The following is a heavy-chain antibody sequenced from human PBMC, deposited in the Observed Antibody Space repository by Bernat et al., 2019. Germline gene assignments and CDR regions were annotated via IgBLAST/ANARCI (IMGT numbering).Heavy chain of an antibody. CDR3: ARDDYYGSSGYKPLDY. D-gene: IGHD3-22*01. J-gene: IGHJ4*02. Sequence: QVQLQESGPGLVKPSGTLSLTCAVSGGSISSSNWWSWVRQPPGKGVEWIGEIYHSGSTNYNPALKSRVNISVDKSKNQFSLKLSSVTAADTAVYYCARDDYYGSSGYKPLDYWGQGTLVTVSS. CDR2: IYHSGST. CDR1: GGSISSSNW. V-gene: IGHV4-4*02.